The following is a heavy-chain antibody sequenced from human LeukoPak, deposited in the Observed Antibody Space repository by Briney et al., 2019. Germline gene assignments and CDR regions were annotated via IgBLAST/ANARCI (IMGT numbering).Heavy chain of an antibody. CDR1: GYTFTSYG. D-gene: IGHD2-2*01. Sequence: ASVKVSCKASGYTFTSYGISWVRQAPGQGLEWMGWISAYNGNTNYAQKLQGRVTMTTDTSTSTAHMELRSLRSDDTAVYYCARQYCSSTSCYGGHFDYWGQGTLVTVSS. CDR2: ISAYNGNT. J-gene: IGHJ4*02. CDR3: ARQYCSSTSCYGGHFDY. V-gene: IGHV1-18*01.